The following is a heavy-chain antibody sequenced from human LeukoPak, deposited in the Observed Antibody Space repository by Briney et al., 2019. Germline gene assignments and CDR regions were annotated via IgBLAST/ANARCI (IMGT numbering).Heavy chain of an antibody. CDR1: LGSISSSIYY. Sequence: PSETLSLTCTVSLGSISSSIYYWGWIRQPPGNRLEWIGSIYYSVSTYYNPSLKSRVTISVDKSKNQFSLKLSSVTAADTAVYYCARDNSEGGRVVRGVIITATGEEWFDPWGQGTLVTVSS. CDR3: ARDNSEGGRVVRGVIITATGEEWFDP. CDR2: IYYSVST. J-gene: IGHJ5*02. V-gene: IGHV4-39*07. D-gene: IGHD3-10*01.